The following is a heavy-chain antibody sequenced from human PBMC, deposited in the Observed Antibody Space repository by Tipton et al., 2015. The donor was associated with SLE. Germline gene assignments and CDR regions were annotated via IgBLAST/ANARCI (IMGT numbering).Heavy chain of an antibody. J-gene: IGHJ4*02. Sequence: TLSLTCTVSGCPISSSSYNVGWFRPPPGRGLEWIGSIHFSGSTYYNPPLKSRVTISVDTSKNQFSLKLSSVTAADTAVYYCARRYSSSWYERGLDYWGQGTLVTVSS. CDR2: IHFSGST. CDR1: GCPISSSSYN. CDR3: ARRYSSSWYERGLDY. D-gene: IGHD6-13*01. V-gene: IGHV4-39*07.